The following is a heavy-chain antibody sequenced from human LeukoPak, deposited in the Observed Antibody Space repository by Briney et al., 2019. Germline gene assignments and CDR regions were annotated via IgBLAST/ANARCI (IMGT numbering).Heavy chain of an antibody. J-gene: IGHJ4*02. Sequence: ASVKVSCKASGYIFTGYYMHWVRQAPGQGLEWMGWINPNSGGTYFAQKFQGRVTMTRDTSISTAYMELSRLTSDDTAMYYCARDERYDSSGYPFDYWGQGTLVTVSS. V-gene: IGHV1-2*02. CDR1: GYIFTGYY. D-gene: IGHD3-22*01. CDR3: ARDERYDSSGYPFDY. CDR2: INPNSGGT.